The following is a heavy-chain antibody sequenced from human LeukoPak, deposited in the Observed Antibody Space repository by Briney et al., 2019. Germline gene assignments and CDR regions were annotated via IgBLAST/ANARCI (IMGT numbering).Heavy chain of an antibody. CDR1: GFTFSSYS. Sequence: AGSLRLSCAASGFTFSSYSMNWVRHAQAKGLELVSSISINSSYIYYADSVKGRFTISRDNDKNSLYLQMNSLRAEDTAVYYCARAAAAGTKVDYWGQGTLVTVSS. CDR2: ISINSSYI. CDR3: ARAAAAGTKVDY. V-gene: IGHV3-21*01. J-gene: IGHJ4*02. D-gene: IGHD6-13*01.